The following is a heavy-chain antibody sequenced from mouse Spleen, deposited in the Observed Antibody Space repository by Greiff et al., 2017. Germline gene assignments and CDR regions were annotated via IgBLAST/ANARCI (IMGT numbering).Heavy chain of an antibody. J-gene: IGHJ1*01. Sequence: DVQLQESGPSLVKPSQTLSLTCSVTGDSITSGYWNWIRKFPGNKLEYMGYISYSGSTYYNPSLKSRISITRDTSKNQYYLQLNSVTTEDTATYYCARWGYGSSSYWYFDVWGAGTTVTVSS. D-gene: IGHD1-1*01. CDR1: GDSITSGY. CDR3: ARWGYGSSSYWYFDV. CDR2: ISYSGST. V-gene: IGHV3-8*02.